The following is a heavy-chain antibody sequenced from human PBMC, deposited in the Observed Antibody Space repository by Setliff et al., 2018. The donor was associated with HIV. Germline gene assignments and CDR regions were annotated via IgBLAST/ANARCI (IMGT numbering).Heavy chain of an antibody. D-gene: IGHD3-10*01. Sequence: SETLSLTCAVYGGSFSGYYWSWIRQPPGKGLELTGESNHSGSTNYNPSLKSRVAISVDTSKNQFSLRLSSVTAADTAVYYCARGRDYYGSGSYFNGRANSYYFMDVWGKGTTVTVSS. CDR2: SNHSGST. J-gene: IGHJ6*03. V-gene: IGHV4-34*01. CDR3: ARGRDYYGSGSYFNGRANSYYFMDV. CDR1: GGSFSGYY.